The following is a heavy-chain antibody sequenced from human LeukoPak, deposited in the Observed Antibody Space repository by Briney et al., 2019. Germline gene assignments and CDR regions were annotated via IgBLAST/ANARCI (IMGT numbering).Heavy chain of an antibody. CDR3: ARGTQLWLPTNWFDP. CDR2: IYNSGST. V-gene: IGHV4-59*01. CDR1: GGSISSFY. Sequence: SETLSLTCTVSGGSISSFYWSWIRQPPGKGLEYIGYIYNSGSTNYSPSLKSRVTISVDTPKNQFSLKLSSVTAADTAVYYCARGTQLWLPTNWFDPWGQGTLVTVSS. J-gene: IGHJ5*02. D-gene: IGHD5-18*01.